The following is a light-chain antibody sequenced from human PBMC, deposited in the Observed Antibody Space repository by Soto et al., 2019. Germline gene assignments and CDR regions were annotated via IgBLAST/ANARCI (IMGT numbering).Light chain of an antibody. Sequence: EVVLTQSPATLSLSPGERATLSCRASQSVSSYLASYQQKRGQAPRLLIYDASNRATGIPARFSGSGSGTDFTLTISSLEPEDFAVYYCQQRSNWPPSFGQGTRLGIK. CDR1: QSVSSY. CDR3: QQRSNWPPS. V-gene: IGKV3-11*01. J-gene: IGKJ5*01. CDR2: DAS.